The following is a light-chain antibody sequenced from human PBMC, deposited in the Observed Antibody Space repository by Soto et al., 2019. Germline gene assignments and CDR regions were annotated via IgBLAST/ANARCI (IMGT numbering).Light chain of an antibody. CDR2: EVS. CDR3: SSYTSSSTLYV. CDR1: SSDVGGYNY. Sequence: QSVLTQPSSVSGSPGQTITISCTGTSSDVGGYNYVSWYQQHPGKAPKLMIYEVSNRPSGVSTRFSGSKSGNTASLTISVLQAEDEADYYCSSYTSSSTLYVFGTGTKVTVL. J-gene: IGLJ1*01. V-gene: IGLV2-14*01.